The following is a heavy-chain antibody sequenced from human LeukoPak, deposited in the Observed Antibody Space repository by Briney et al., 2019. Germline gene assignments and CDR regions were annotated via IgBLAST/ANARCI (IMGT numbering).Heavy chain of an antibody. D-gene: IGHD1/OR15-1a*01. CDR2: INPSGGGA. J-gene: IGHJ4*02. CDR1: GYTFTSYG. V-gene: IGHV1-46*01. Sequence: ASVKVSCKASGYTFTSYGISWVRQAPGQGLEYMGIINPSGGGASYEQKFQGRVTMTRDTSTSTVYMELSSLRSEDTAVYYCASEQPNKYYFDYWGQGTLVTVSS. CDR3: ASEQPNKYYFDY.